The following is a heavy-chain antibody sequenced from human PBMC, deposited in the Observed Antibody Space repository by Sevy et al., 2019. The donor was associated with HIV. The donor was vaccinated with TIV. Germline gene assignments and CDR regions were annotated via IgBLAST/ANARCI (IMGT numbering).Heavy chain of an antibody. CDR1: GFTFNNAW. CDR3: ATAPGYYDSAPFDY. V-gene: IGHV3-15*01. CDR2: IKSKLDGETT. J-gene: IGHJ4*02. D-gene: IGHD3-22*01. Sequence: GGSLRLSCAVSGFTFNNAWMNWVRQAPGTGLQWVGLIKSKLDGETTDYAAPVKGRFTISSDDSKNTLYLQMNSLKIEETAGYYCATAPGYYDSAPFDYWGPGTLVTVSS.